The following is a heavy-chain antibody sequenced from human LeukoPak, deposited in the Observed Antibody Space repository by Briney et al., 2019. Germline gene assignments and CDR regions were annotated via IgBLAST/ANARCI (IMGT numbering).Heavy chain of an antibody. J-gene: IGHJ4*02. CDR2: ISSNGGST. Sequence: GGSLRLSCAASGFTFSSYAMHWVRQAPGKGLEYVSAISSNGGSTYYANSVKGRFTISRDNSKNTLYLQMGSLRAEDMAVYYCARVAAAGTFFDYWGQGTLVTVSS. D-gene: IGHD6-13*01. CDR3: ARVAAAGTFFDY. CDR1: GFTFSSYA. V-gene: IGHV3-64*01.